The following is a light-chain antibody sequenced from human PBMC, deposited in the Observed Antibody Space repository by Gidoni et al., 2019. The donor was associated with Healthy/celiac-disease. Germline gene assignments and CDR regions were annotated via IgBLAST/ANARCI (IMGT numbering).Light chain of an antibody. V-gene: IGKV1-39*01. J-gene: IGKJ5*01. Sequence: DIQMTKSPSSLSASVGDRVTITCRASQSISSYLNWYQQKPGKAPKLLIYAASILQSGVPSRFSGSGSCTDFTLTISSLQPEYFATYYCQQRYSTPLTFXQXTRLEIK. CDR2: AAS. CDR1: QSISSY. CDR3: QQRYSTPLT.